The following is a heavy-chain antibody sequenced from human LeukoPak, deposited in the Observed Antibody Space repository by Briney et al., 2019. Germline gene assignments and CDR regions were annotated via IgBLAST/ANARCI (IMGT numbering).Heavy chain of an antibody. CDR3: ARSFWGSYSDF. CDR2: INADGSNT. J-gene: IGHJ4*02. D-gene: IGHD3-16*01. Sequence: GGSLRLSCAASGFTFSTYYMHWVRQAPGKGLVWVARINADGSNTNYADSVKGRFTLSRDNAKNTLYLQINSLRAEDTAVYYCARSFWGSYSDFWGQGTLVTVSS. V-gene: IGHV3-74*01. CDR1: GFTFSTYY.